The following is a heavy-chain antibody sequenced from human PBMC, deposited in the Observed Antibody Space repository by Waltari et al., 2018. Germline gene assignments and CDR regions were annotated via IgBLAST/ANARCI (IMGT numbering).Heavy chain of an antibody. CDR3: TRDSPSWI. CDR2: MKIDGSDT. Sequence: EGQLVESGGGLVQPGGSLTLSCAASGFAFSSVWMHWVRQVPGQGLVWVSRMKIDGSDTSYADSVRGRFTDARENAKNMVYLQMKSLRTEDTAIYYCTRDSPSWIWGQGTMGSVSS. J-gene: IGHJ3*02. V-gene: IGHV3-74*01. CDR1: GFAFSSVW.